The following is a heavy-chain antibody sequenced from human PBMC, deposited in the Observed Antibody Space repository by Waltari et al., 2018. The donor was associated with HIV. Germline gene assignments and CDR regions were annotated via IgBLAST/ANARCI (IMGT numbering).Heavy chain of an antibody. J-gene: IGHJ6*02. D-gene: IGHD1-1*01. CDR2: FDPEDGET. Sequence: VQSGAEVKKPGASVKVSCKVSGYTLTELSMHWVRQAPGKGLEWMGGFDPEDGETIYAQKFQGRVTMTEDTSTDTAYMELSSLRSEDTAVYYCATRPKYNWNDGAGRGYYYYGMDVWGQGTTVTVSS. CDR3: ATRPKYNWNDGAGRGYYYYGMDV. V-gene: IGHV1-24*01. CDR1: GYTLTELS.